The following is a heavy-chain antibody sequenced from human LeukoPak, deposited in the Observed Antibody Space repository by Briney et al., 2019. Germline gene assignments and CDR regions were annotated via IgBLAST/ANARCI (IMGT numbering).Heavy chain of an antibody. J-gene: IGHJ6*02. CDR3: ARDLVVAATPYYYYGMDV. V-gene: IGHV1-2*02. CDR2: INPNSGGT. D-gene: IGHD2-15*01. CDR1: GYTFTGYY. Sequence: ASVKVSCKASGYTFTGYYMHWVRQAPGQGLEWMGWINPNSGGTNYAQKFQGRVTMTRDTSISTAYMELSRLRSDDTAVYYCARDLVVAATPYYYYGMDVWGQGTTVTVSS.